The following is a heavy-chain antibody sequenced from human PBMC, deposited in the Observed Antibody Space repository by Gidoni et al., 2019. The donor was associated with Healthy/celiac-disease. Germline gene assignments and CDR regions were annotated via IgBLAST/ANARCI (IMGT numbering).Heavy chain of an antibody. Sequence: QVQLQQWGAGLLKPSETLSLTCAVYGGSFSGYYWSWIRQPPGKGLEWIGEINHSGSTNYNPSLKSRVTISVDTSKNQFSLKLSSVTAADTAVYYCARSTRVVVTAIPNRVGRGYFQHWGQGTLVTVSS. D-gene: IGHD2-21*02. CDR1: GGSFSGYY. CDR3: ARSTRVVVTAIPNRVGRGYFQH. J-gene: IGHJ1*01. V-gene: IGHV4-34*01. CDR2: INHSGST.